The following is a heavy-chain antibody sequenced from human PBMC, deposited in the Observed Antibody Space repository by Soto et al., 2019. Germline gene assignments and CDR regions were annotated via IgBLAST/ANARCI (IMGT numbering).Heavy chain of an antibody. CDR3: VRSGTSSGRFSDY. D-gene: IGHD2-15*01. Sequence: GESLKISCKGSGYAFTSYWIGWVRQMPGEGLEWMGVIYPSDSDIRYSPSFQGKVTISADKSITTAYLQWSSLKAADTAMYYCVRSGTSSGRFSDYWGQGTLVTVSS. CDR1: GYAFTSYW. V-gene: IGHV5-51*01. J-gene: IGHJ4*02. CDR2: IYPSDSDI.